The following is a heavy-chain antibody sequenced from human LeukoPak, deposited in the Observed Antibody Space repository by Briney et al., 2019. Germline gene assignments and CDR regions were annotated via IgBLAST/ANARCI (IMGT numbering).Heavy chain of an antibody. CDR2: IIPIFGTA. CDR3: AREAGYSNPLDY. J-gene: IGHJ4*02. Sequence: GASVKVSCKASGGTFSSYAISWVRQAPGQGIEWMGGIIPIFGTANYAQKFQGRVTITADESTSTAYMELSSLRSEDTAVYYCAREAGYSNPLDYWGQGTLVTVSS. CDR1: GGTFSSYA. V-gene: IGHV1-69*13. D-gene: IGHD4-11*01.